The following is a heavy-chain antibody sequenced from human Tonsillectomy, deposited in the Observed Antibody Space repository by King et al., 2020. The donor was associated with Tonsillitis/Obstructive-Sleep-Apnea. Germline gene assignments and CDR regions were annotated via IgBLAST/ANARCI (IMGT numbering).Heavy chain of an antibody. CDR1: GFTFSSYG. Sequence: VQLVESGGGVVQPGRSLRLSCAASGFTFSSYGMHWVRQAPGKGLEWVAVMWHDGSNQYYADSVKGRFTISRDNSKNTLYLQMNSLRAEDTAVYYCARSRGTVTTFYYYDMDVWGKGSTVTVSS. V-gene: IGHV3-33*01. CDR3: ARSRGTVTTFYYYDMDV. D-gene: IGHD4-11*01. CDR2: MWHDGSNQ. J-gene: IGHJ6*03.